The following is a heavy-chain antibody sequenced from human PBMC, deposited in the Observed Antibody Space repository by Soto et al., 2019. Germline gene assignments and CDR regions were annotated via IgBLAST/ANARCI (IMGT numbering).Heavy chain of an antibody. J-gene: IGHJ3*01. Sequence: QVQLIQSEAEVKKPGSSVRVSCTASGGIFGSHGFSWVRQAPGQRLEWVGGFIPIFRTLTYTEKFQARVRIAADASTNTSDLDLHSLTSADTAVYYCVRDRRIYYSDPHDEFVASDYEVWGQGTMVSVSS. CDR1: GGIFGSHG. D-gene: IGHD3-22*01. CDR2: FIPIFRTL. CDR3: VRDRRIYYSDPHDEFVASDYEV. V-gene: IGHV1-69*01.